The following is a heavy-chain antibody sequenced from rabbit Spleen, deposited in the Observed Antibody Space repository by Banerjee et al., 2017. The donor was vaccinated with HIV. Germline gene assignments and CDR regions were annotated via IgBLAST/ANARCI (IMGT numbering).Heavy chain of an antibody. CDR1: GFSFSSSYY. CDR3: VRDQAGDADYGPYFLNL. D-gene: IGHD2-1*01. V-gene: IGHV1S45*01. CDR2: IEPIFGNT. Sequence: QEQLVESGGGLVQPEGSLTLTCTASGFSFSSSYYMCWVRQAPGKGLEWIGYIEPIFGNTYYASWVNGRFTISSHNAQNTLYLQLSSLTVADTATYFCVRDQAGDADYGPYFLNLWGQGTLVTVS. J-gene: IGHJ4*01.